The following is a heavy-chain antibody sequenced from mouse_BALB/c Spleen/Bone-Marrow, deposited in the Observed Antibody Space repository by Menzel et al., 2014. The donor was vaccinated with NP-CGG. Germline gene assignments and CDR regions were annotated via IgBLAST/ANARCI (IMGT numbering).Heavy chain of an antibody. V-gene: IGHV1S41*01. CDR1: GYTFTSYR. J-gene: IGHJ2*01. CDR2: IAPGSGST. CDR3: SFQKVEGYY. Sequence: DLVKPGASVKLSCKASGYTFTSYRINWIKQRPGQGLEWIGRIAPGSGSTYYNEMFKGKAILTVDTSSSTAYIQLNSLASEDSAGQFWSFQKVEGYYWGQGTTLTVSS.